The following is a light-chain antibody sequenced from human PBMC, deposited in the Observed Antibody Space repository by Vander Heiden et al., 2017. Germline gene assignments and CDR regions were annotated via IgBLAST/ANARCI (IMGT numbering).Light chain of an antibody. V-gene: IGLV1-47*02. CDR3: AAWDASLSGWV. CDR2: SNN. J-gene: IGLJ3*02. CDR1: SSNIGSNY. Sequence: QSVLTQPPSASGTPGQRLTISCSGISSNIGSNYVYWYQQLPGTAPKLLIYSNNQRPSGVPDRFSGSKSGTSASLAISGLRSEDEADYYCAAWDASLSGWVFGGGTKLTVL.